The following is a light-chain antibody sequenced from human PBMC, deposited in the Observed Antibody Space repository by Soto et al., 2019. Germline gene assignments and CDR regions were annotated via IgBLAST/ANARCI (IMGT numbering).Light chain of an antibody. J-gene: IGKJ4*01. Sequence: DIVMTQSPDSLAVSLGERATINCKSSQSVLYSSNNKNYLAWYQQKPGQPPKLLIYWASTRESGVPDRFGGGGCGTDFTLTISRLQAEDVAVYYGQQYCITPPITFGGGTKVEIK. CDR1: QSVLYSSNNKNY. CDR2: WAS. V-gene: IGKV4-1*01. CDR3: QQYCITPPIT.